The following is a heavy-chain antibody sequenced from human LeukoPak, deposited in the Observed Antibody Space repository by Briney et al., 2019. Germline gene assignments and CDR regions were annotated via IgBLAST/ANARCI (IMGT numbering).Heavy chain of an antibody. D-gene: IGHD5-18*01. Sequence: PSETVSLTCTVSGGSISSGGYYWSWIRQHPGKGLEWIGYIYYSGSTYYNPSLKSRVTISVDTSKNQFSLKLSSVTAADTAVYYCARVASRGYSYAYADYWGQGTLVTVSS. CDR3: ARVASRGYSYAYADY. CDR1: GGSISSGGYY. CDR2: IYYSGST. V-gene: IGHV4-31*03. J-gene: IGHJ4*02.